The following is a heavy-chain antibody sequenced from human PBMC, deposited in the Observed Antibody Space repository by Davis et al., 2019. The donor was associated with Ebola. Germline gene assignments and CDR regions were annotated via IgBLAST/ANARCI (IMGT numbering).Heavy chain of an antibody. V-gene: IGHV3-23*01. Sequence: GESLKISCTVSGFTFSGYDMSWVRQAPGKGLEWVSLLSASGGGKYYADSVRGRFTISRDNSKNSLYLQMNGLRVEDTAIYYYARDMAFWGEHYTGSPDYWGQGTLVTVSS. CDR2: LSASGGGK. D-gene: IGHD3-3*01. CDR1: GFTFSGYD. CDR3: ARDMAFWGEHYTGSPDY. J-gene: IGHJ4*02.